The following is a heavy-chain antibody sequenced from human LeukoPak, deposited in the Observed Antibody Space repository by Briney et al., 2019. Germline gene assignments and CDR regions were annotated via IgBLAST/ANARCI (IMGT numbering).Heavy chain of an antibody. CDR2: INWNGGST. CDR1: GFTFDDYG. CDR3: AKDTSSSSLVYFDY. D-gene: IGHD6-6*01. J-gene: IGHJ4*02. Sequence: GGSLRLSCAAAGFTFDDYGMSWVRQAPGKGLEWVSGINWNGGSTGYADSVKGRFTISRDNAKNSLYLQMNSLRAEDTAVYYCAKDTSSSSLVYFDYWGQGTLVTVSS. V-gene: IGHV3-20*04.